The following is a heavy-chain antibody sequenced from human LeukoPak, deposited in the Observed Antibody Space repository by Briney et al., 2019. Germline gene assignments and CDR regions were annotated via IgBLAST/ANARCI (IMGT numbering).Heavy chain of an antibody. CDR2: ISGSGGST. V-gene: IGHV3-23*01. CDR1: GFTFSSYG. Sequence: GGSLRPSCTASGFTFSSYGMSWVRQAPGKGLDWVSAISGSGGSTYYADSVKGRFTISRDNSKNTLYLQMNSLRAEDTAVYYCARERGYSSGWYLDYWGQGTLVTVSS. CDR3: ARERGYSSGWYLDY. D-gene: IGHD6-19*01. J-gene: IGHJ4*02.